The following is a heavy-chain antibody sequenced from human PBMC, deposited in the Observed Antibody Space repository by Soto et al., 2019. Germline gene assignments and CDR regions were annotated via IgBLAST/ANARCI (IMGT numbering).Heavy chain of an antibody. CDR3: ATDYLELRGDAY. V-gene: IGHV1-24*01. Sequence: ASVKVSCKVSGYTLTELSMHWVRQAPGKGLEWMGGFDPEDGETIYAQRFQGRVTMTEDTSTDTAYMELSSLRSEDTAVYYCATDYLELRGDAYWGQGTLVTVSS. CDR2: FDPEDGET. J-gene: IGHJ4*02. CDR1: GYTLTELS. D-gene: IGHD1-7*01.